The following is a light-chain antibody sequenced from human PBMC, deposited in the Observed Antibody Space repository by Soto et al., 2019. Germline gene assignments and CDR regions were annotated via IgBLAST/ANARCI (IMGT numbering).Light chain of an antibody. CDR3: QQYGSSGT. Sequence: DIVMTQSPGTLSLSPGERATLSCRASQSVSSYLAWYQQKFGQAPRLLIYDASNRATGIPDRFSGSGSGTDFTLTISRLEPEDFAVYYCQQYGSSGTFGQGTKVDI. CDR1: QSVSSY. CDR2: DAS. V-gene: IGKV3-20*01. J-gene: IGKJ1*01.